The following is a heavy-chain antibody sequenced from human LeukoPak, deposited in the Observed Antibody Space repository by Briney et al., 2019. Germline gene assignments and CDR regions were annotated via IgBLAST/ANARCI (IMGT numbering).Heavy chain of an antibody. CDR1: GFTFSGFW. D-gene: IGHD1-26*01. V-gene: IGHV3-74*01. CDR2: LHSDGSNT. CDR3: ARDSGGYPGHFDY. J-gene: IGHJ4*02. Sequence: PGGSLRLSCAACGFTFSGFWMHWVRQAPGKGQVWISRLHSDGSNTDYADSVKGRFTISRDNAKNTLYLQMNSLSAEDTAVYYCARDSGGYPGHFDYWGQGTLVTVSS.